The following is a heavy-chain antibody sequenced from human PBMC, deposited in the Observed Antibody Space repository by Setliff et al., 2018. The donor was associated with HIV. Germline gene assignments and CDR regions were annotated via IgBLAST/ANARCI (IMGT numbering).Heavy chain of an antibody. V-gene: IGHV5-51*01. Sequence: GESLKISCKGFGYSFISYWIAWVRQMPGEGLEWMGIIYPGDSNTRYSPSFQGQVIISADKSTSTAYLQWSSLKASDTAMYYCARHPRHYNILTGYRYYYMDVWGKGTTVTVSS. D-gene: IGHD3-9*01. J-gene: IGHJ6*03. CDR1: GYSFISYW. CDR3: ARHPRHYNILTGYRYYYMDV. CDR2: IYPGDSNT.